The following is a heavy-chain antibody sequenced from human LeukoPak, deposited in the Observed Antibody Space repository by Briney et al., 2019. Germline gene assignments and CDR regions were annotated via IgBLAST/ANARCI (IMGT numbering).Heavy chain of an antibody. CDR1: GFTFSSYS. CDR3: ARDFEMRVVEDEPIVRYDY. J-gene: IGHJ4*02. V-gene: IGHV4-59*04. CDR2: IYNSGSA. Sequence: GSLRLSCAASGFTFSSYSMNWIRQPPGKGLEWIGSIYNSGSAYYNPSLKSRVTMSVDTSKNQFSLKLTSVTAADTAMYYCARDFEMRVVEDEPIVRYDYWGQGILVTVSS. D-gene: IGHD2-15*01.